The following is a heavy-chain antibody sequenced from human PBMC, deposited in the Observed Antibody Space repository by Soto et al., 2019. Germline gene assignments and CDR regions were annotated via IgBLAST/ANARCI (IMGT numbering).Heavy chain of an antibody. CDR1: GFTFSSYG. D-gene: IGHD4-17*01. J-gene: IGHJ3*02. V-gene: IGHV3-30*18. Sequence: GGSLRLSCAASGFTFSSYGMHWVRQAPGKGLEWVAVISYDGSNKYYADSVKGRFTISRDNSKNTLYLQMNSLRAEDTAVYYCAKNGPTVTTFAFDIWGQGTMVTVSS. CDR2: ISYDGSNK. CDR3: AKNGPTVTTFAFDI.